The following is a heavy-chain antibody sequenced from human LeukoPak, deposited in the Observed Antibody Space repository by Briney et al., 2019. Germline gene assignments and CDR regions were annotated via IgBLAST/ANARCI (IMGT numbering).Heavy chain of an antibody. CDR3: ARADTAMVSRYFDY. CDR2: INHSGST. Sequence: SETLSLTCAVYGGSFSGYYWSWIRQPPGKGLGWIGEINHSGSTNYNPSLKSRVTISVDTSKNQFSLKLSSVTAADTAVYYCARADTAMVSRYFDYWGQGTLVTVSS. D-gene: IGHD5-18*01. J-gene: IGHJ4*02. V-gene: IGHV4-34*01. CDR1: GGSFSGYY.